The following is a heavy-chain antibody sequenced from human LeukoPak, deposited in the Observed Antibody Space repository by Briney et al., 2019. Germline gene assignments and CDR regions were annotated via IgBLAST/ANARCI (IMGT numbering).Heavy chain of an antibody. V-gene: IGHV3-23*01. CDR2: ITGSADRT. CDR1: GFTFSSYS. Sequence: GGSLRLSCAASGFTFSSYSMNWVCPGPGKGLESVSGITGSADRTYYAGSVKGRFTISRDNSKNTLCLQMNSLRAEDTAVYYCAKSRRFGELLSNFDYWGQGTLVTVSS. D-gene: IGHD3-10*01. J-gene: IGHJ4*02. CDR3: AKSRRFGELLSNFDY.